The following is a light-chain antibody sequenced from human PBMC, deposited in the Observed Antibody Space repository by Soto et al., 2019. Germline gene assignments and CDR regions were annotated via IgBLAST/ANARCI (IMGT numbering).Light chain of an antibody. CDR1: QSVLYSPNNRDY. Sequence: DIVMTQSPDSLAVSLGERATIKCKASQSVLYSPNNRDYLAWYQQKPGQPPKLLISWASTRESGVPDRFRGGGSGTDYTLTISSLQAEDVAVYYCQQYVSGPPWTFGQGTKVEIK. V-gene: IGKV4-1*01. CDR2: WAS. CDR3: QQYVSGPPWT. J-gene: IGKJ1*01.